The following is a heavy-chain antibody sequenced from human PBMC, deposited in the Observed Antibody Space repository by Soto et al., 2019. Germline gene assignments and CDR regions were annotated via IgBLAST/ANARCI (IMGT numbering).Heavy chain of an antibody. CDR1: GFTFSSYG. Sequence: GGSLRLSCAASGFTFSSYGMHWVRQAPGKGLEWVAVISYDGSNKYYADSVKGRFTISRDNSKNTLYLQMNSLRAEDTAVYYCAKDTGGNQWLVSKRYYYYYGMDVWGQGTTVTVSS. V-gene: IGHV3-30*18. D-gene: IGHD6-19*01. J-gene: IGHJ6*02. CDR3: AKDTGGNQWLVSKRYYYYYGMDV. CDR2: ISYDGSNK.